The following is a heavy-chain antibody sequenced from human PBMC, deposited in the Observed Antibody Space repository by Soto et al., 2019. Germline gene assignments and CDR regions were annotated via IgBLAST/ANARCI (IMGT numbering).Heavy chain of an antibody. V-gene: IGHV3-23*01. CDR2: ISGSGGST. Sequence: SLRLSCTASLFTFSSYAMSWVLQAPWKGLEWVSAISGSGGSTYYADSVKGRFTISRDNSKNTLYLQMNSLRAEDTAVYYCAKLAVYSSGRDYWGQGTLVTVSS. CDR3: AKLAVYSSGRDY. J-gene: IGHJ4*02. D-gene: IGHD6-19*01. CDR1: LFTFSSYA.